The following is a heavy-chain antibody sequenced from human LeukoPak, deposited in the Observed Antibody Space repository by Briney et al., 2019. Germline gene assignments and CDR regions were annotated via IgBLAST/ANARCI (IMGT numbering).Heavy chain of an antibody. J-gene: IGHJ4*02. CDR2: INPNSGGT. D-gene: IGHD4-23*01. CDR1: GYTFTGYY. V-gene: IGHV1-2*02. CDR3: ARAVDYGGGDY. Sequence: ASVKVSCKASGYTFTGYYMHWLRQAPGQGLEWMGWINPNSGGTNYTQKFQGRVTMTRDTSISTAYMELSRLRSDDTAVYYCARAVDYGGGDYWGQGTLVTVSS.